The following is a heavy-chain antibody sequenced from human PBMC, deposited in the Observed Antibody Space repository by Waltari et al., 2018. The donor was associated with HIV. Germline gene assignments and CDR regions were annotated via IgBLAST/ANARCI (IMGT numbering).Heavy chain of an antibody. Sequence: QVQLVQSGAEVKKPGASVKVSCKASGYTFTGYYMHWVGQAPGQGLEWMGWINPNSGGTNYAQKFQGRVTMTRDTSISTAYMELSRLRSDDTAVYYCAREGWDYDILTGPLDYWGQGTLVTVSS. J-gene: IGHJ4*02. D-gene: IGHD3-9*01. CDR2: INPNSGGT. CDR3: AREGWDYDILTGPLDY. CDR1: GYTFTGYY. V-gene: IGHV1-2*02.